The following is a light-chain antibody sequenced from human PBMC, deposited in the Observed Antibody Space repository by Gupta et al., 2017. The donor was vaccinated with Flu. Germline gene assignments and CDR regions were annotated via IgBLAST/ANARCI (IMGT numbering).Light chain of an antibody. Sequence: STLSASVGDRVTITCRASQNINGWLAWYQQKPGKAPKLLIYQASILESGVPSRFSGSGSGTEFTLTISCLQPDDFAAYYCQQYSSYSGYSFGQGTRLEIK. CDR2: QAS. J-gene: IGKJ2*03. V-gene: IGKV1-5*03. CDR1: QNINGW. CDR3: QQYSSYSGYS.